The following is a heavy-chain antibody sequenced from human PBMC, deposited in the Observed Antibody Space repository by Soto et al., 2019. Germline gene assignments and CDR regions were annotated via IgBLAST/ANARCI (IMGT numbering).Heavy chain of an antibody. CDR2: ITAGGGGT. V-gene: IGHV3-23*01. D-gene: IGHD2-2*01. Sequence: GGSLRLSCAASGFTFSSYAMSWVRQAPGKGLEWVSGITAGGGGTSYADSVKGRFTISRDNSKNTLYLQMNSLRAEDTAVYYCAHTKGIVLGPADRWYWGQGTLVTVSS. CDR3: AHTKGIVLGPADRWY. J-gene: IGHJ4*02. CDR1: GFTFSSYA.